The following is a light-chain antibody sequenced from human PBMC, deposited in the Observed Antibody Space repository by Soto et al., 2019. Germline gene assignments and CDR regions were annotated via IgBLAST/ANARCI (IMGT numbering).Light chain of an antibody. Sequence: IVVMQCPANLPVGPEGRSSWSPRASQSVSSNLAWYQQKPGQAPRLLIYGASTRATGIPARFSGSGSGTEFTLTISSLQSADFAVYYCQQYNNWPWTFGQGTKVDIK. V-gene: IGKV3-15*01. J-gene: IGKJ1*01. CDR1: QSVSSN. CDR2: GAS. CDR3: QQYNNWPWT.